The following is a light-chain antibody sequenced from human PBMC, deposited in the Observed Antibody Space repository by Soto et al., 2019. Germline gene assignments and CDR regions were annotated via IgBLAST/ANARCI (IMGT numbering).Light chain of an antibody. J-gene: IGKJ1*01. CDR1: QSISGS. V-gene: IGKV1-5*03. CDR3: QQDNGYLT. Sequence: DIQMTQSPSTLSASVGDRVTITCRASQSISGSLAWYQQKPGKAPKLLIYEASNLKSGVPSRFSGSGSGTEYTLTISSLQPEESGSYYWQQDNGYLTFGQRTRVEIK. CDR2: EAS.